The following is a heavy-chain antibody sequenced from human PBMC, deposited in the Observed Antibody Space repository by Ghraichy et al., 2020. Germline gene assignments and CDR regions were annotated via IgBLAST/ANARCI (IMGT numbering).Heavy chain of an antibody. Sequence: SETLSLTCTVSGGSISSYYWSWIRQPPGKGLEWIGYIYYSGSTNYNPSLKSRVTISVATSKNQFSLTLSAVTAADTAVYYCASTNIVVVPAAHHDAFDIWGQGTMVTVSS. CDR1: GGSISSYY. D-gene: IGHD2-2*01. CDR2: IYYSGST. V-gene: IGHV4-59*01. J-gene: IGHJ3*02. CDR3: ASTNIVVVPAAHHDAFDI.